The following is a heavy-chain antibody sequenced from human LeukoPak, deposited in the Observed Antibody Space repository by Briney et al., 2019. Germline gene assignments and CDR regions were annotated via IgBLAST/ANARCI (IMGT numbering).Heavy chain of an antibody. CDR1: GFTFSSYW. CDR2: IYSGGST. Sequence: GGSLRLSCAASGFTFSSYWMSWVRQAPGKGLEWVSVIYSGGSTYYADSVKGRFTISRDNSKNTLYLQMNSLRAEDTAVYYCAGEMATIDGETPHWGQGTLVTVSS. V-gene: IGHV3-53*01. CDR3: AGEMATIDGETPH. D-gene: IGHD5-24*01. J-gene: IGHJ4*02.